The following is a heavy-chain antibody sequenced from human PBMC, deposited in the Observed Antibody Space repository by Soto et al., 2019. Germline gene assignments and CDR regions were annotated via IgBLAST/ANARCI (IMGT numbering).Heavy chain of an antibody. CDR1: GGSFSGYY. V-gene: IGHV4-34*01. CDR2: INQSGRT. Sequence: SETLSLTCAVYGGSFSGYYWCWIRQPPGKGPEWIGEINQSGRTNYNPSLQGRVTISVDTSKNQFSLKLSSVTAADTAVYYCAGPNTHCAGDCYYLDYWGQGTLVTVS. J-gene: IGHJ4*02. CDR3: AGPNTHCAGDCYYLDY. D-gene: IGHD2-21*02.